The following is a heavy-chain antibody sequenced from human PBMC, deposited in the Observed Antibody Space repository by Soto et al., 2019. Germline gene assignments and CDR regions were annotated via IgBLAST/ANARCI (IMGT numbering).Heavy chain of an antibody. CDR3: VSSSRGSSH. CDR1: GASISSSNYY. D-gene: IGHD3-10*01. J-gene: IGHJ4*02. V-gene: IGHV4-39*01. Sequence: SETLSLTCTVSGASISSSNYYWGWIRQPPGKGLEWIGSIYYSANTYYNPSLKSRVTISVDTSKNQFSLRLSSVTAADTAVYYCVSSSRGSSHWGQGTLVTVSS. CDR2: IYYSANT.